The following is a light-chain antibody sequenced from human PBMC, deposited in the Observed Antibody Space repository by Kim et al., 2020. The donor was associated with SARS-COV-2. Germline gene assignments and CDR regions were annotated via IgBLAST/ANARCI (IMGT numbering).Light chain of an antibody. V-gene: IGKV1-39*01. CDR2: AAS. CDR3: QQTYNFPRT. Sequence: DIQMTQSPSSLSASVGDRVTITCRASQSISNYLNWYQQKPGKAPTFLMFAASTLASGVPSRFSGSGSGTEFTLTITSLQPEDFATYYCQQTYNFPRTFGRGTKVDI. J-gene: IGKJ1*01. CDR1: QSISNY.